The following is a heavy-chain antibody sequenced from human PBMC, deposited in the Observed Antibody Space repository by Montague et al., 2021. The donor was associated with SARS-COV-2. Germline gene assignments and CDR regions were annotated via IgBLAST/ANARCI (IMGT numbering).Heavy chain of an antibody. CDR3: ARRGRKLLPVATTIGGFDN. CDR2: IYDSGST. CDR1: GGSISSSNYY. Sequence: SETLSLTCTVSGGSISSSNYYWDWIRQPPGKGLEWIGSIYDSGSTYCNPSLKSRVTISVDTSKNHFSLKLSSVTAADTAVYYCARRGRKLLPVATTIGGFDNWGQGTMVTVSS. J-gene: IGHJ3*02. D-gene: IGHD5-12*01. V-gene: IGHV4-39*02.